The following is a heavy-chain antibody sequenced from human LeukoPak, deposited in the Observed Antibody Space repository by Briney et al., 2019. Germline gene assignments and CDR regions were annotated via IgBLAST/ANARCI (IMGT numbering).Heavy chain of an antibody. J-gene: IGHJ5*02. V-gene: IGHV3-74*01. CDR1: GSTFSNYW. D-gene: IGHD2-21*01. Sequence: PGGSLRLSCVDSGSTFSNYWMHWVRQAPGKGLVWFSCINTDGSTRRYADSVKGRFTISRDNAKNTLHLQMNSLRSEDTAVYYCATAGGGDSRMGFDPWGQGTLVTVSS. CDR3: ATAGGGDSRMGFDP. CDR2: INTDGSTR.